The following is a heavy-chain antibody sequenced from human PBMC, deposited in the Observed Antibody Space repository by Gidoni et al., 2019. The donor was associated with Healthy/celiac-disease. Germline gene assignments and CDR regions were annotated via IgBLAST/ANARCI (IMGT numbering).Heavy chain of an antibody. Sequence: HVQPQQWGAGPPKPSETLSPTCAVYRGSFRGYYWSWIRQPPGKGLGWIGEITHSGSTNYNPSLKSRVTISVDTYKNQFSLKLSSVTAADTAVYYCARGPRERYSSSWYAYWGQGTLVTVSS. CDR2: ITHSGST. V-gene: IGHV4-34*01. CDR1: RGSFRGYY. J-gene: IGHJ4*02. CDR3: ARGPRERYSSSWYAY. D-gene: IGHD6-13*01.